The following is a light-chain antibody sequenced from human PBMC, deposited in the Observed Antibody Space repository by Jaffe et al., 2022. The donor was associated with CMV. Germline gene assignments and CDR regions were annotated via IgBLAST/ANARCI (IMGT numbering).Light chain of an antibody. V-gene: IGKV3-15*01. CDR2: GAS. Sequence: EKVMTQSPATLSVSPGERATLSCRASQSVSNSYLAWYQQKPGQAPRLLIYGASTRATGIPARFSGSGSGTEFTLTISSLQSEDFAAYYCQQYDNWPLTFGGGTKVEIK. J-gene: IGKJ4*01. CDR3: QQYDNWPLT. CDR1: QSVSNSY.